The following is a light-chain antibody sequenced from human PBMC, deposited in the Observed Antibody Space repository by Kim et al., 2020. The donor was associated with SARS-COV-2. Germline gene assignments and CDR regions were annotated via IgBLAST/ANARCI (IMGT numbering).Light chain of an antibody. CDR1: TGAVTSGHY. V-gene: IGLV7-46*01. J-gene: IGLJ3*02. CDR2: DTS. CDR3: LLSYSGSWV. Sequence: QAVVTQEPSLTVSPGGTVTLTCGSSTGAVTSGHYPYWVQQKPGQAPRTLIYDTSKKHTWTPARFSGSLLGGKPALTLSGAQPEDEAEYYCLLSYSGSWVFGGGTQLTVL.